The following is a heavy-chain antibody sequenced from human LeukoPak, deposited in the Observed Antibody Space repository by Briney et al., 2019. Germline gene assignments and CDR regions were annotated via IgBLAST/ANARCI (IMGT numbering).Heavy chain of an antibody. CDR2: IYSGGST. CDR3: ARGTFCSSTSCYGRWFDP. J-gene: IGHJ5*02. CDR1: GFTVSSNY. D-gene: IGHD2-2*01. V-gene: IGHV3-53*01. Sequence: PGGSLRLSCAASGFTVSSNYMSWVRQAPGKGLEWVSVIYSGGSTYYADSVKGRFTISRDNSKNTLYLQMNSLRAEDTAVYYCARGTFCSSTSCYGRWFDPWGQGTLVTVSS.